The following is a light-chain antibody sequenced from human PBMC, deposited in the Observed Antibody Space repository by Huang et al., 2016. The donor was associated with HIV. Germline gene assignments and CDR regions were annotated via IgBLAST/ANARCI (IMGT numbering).Light chain of an antibody. CDR2: WAS. CDR1: RSVLYSSNNKNY. J-gene: IGKJ3*01. Sequence: DILMTQSPDFLAVSLGERATVNCRSSRSVLYSSNNKNYLAWYQQKPGQPPKLLIHWASPRESGVPDRFSGSGSGTDFTLTISSLQAEDVAIYYCQQYYTTPFTFGPGTKVDIK. CDR3: QQYYTTPFT. V-gene: IGKV4-1*01.